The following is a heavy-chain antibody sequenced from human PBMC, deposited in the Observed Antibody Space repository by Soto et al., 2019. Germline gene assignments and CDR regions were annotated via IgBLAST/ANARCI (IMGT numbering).Heavy chain of an antibody. CDR3: ARYNAQWSSYGMDV. CDR2: ISPICGTA. V-gene: IGHV1-69*13. Sequence: SVKVSCKASGCTFSSYAISWVRQAPGQGLEWMGGISPICGTANYAQKFQGRVTITADESTSTEYMELSSLRSEDTAVYYCARYNAQWSSYGMDVWGQVTKFTV. CDR1: GCTFSSYA. D-gene: IGHD6-19*01. J-gene: IGHJ6*02.